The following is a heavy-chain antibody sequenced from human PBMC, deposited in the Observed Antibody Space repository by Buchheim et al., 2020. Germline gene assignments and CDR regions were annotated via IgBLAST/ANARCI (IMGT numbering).Heavy chain of an antibody. Sequence: QVQLQQWGAGLLKPSETLSLTCAVYGGSFSGYYWSWIRQPPGKGLEWIGEINHSGSTNYNPSLKSRVTISVDTSKNQFSLKLSSVTAADTAVYYCARSYDFWSGYRPGGYFEYGGQGTL. D-gene: IGHD3-3*01. CDR1: GGSFSGYY. J-gene: IGHJ4*02. V-gene: IGHV4-34*01. CDR3: ARSYDFWSGYRPGGYFEY. CDR2: INHSGST.